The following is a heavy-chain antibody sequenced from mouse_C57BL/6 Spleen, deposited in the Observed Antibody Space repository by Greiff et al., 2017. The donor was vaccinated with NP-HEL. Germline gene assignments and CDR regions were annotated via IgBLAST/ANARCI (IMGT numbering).Heavy chain of an antibody. CDR1: GYAFSSYW. D-gene: IGHD1-1*01. J-gene: IGHJ2*01. CDR2: IYPGDGDT. CDR3: ARRGLITTVFDY. Sequence: VQLQESGAELVKPGASVKISCKASGYAFSSYWMNWVKQRPGKGLEWIGQIYPGDGDTNYNGKFKGKATLTADKSSSTAYMQLSSLTSEDSAVYCCARRGLITTVFDYWGQGTTLTVSS. V-gene: IGHV1-80*01.